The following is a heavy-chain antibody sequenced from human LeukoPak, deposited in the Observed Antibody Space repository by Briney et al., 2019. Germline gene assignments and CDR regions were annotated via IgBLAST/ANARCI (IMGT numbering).Heavy chain of an antibody. Sequence: PGGSLRLSCAASGFTFSSYSMNWVRQAPGKGLEWVSSIGTAGDTYFPGSVKGRFTISRENAKNSLYLQMNSLRAEDTALYYCAKDRDAFDIWGQGTMVTVSS. J-gene: IGHJ3*02. CDR3: AKDRDAFDI. CDR1: GFTFSSYS. CDR2: IGTAGDT. V-gene: IGHV3-13*01.